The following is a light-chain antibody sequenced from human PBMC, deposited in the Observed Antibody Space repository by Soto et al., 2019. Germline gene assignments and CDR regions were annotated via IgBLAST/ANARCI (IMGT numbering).Light chain of an antibody. CDR3: LLSYSDYVI. J-gene: IGLJ2*01. CDR2: DTS. Sequence: QAVVTQEPSLTVSPGGTVTLTCGSTTGTVTSGHYPYWFQQKPGQAPRTLIYDTSNKHSWTPARFSGSLLGGKAALTLSGAQPEDEAEYYCLLSYSDYVIFGGGTQLTVL. V-gene: IGLV7-46*01. CDR1: TGTVTSGHY.